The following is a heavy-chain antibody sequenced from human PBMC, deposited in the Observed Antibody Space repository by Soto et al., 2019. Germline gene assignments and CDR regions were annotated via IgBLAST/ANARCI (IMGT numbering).Heavy chain of an antibody. CDR1: DGSVTTGNYY. CDR3: AREEKQLSRYGGDFDY. CDR2: IYYIGTT. V-gene: IGHV4-61*01. Sequence: QVQLQESGPGLVKPSETLSLTCSVSDGSVTTGNYYWSWIRQPPGKGLEWIGHIYYIGTTNYNPSLKSRVTISVDTSKNQFSLKVTSVTAADTAVYFCAREEKQLSRYGGDFDYWGQGILFTVSS. J-gene: IGHJ4*02. D-gene: IGHD3-16*01.